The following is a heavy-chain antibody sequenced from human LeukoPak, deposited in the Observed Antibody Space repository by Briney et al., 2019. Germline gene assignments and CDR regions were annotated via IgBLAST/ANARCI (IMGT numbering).Heavy chain of an antibody. CDR2: INPSGGST. CDR1: GYTFTSYY. D-gene: IGHD2-2*01. CDR3: ARGRGVVVPAAPTGDPFDI. V-gene: IGHV1-46*01. Sequence: ASVKVSCKASGYTFTSYYMHWVRQAPGQGLEWMGIINPSGGSTSYAQKFQGRVTMTRDTSTSTVYMELSSLTSEDTAVYYCARGRGVVVPAAPTGDPFDIWGQGTMFTVSS. J-gene: IGHJ3*02.